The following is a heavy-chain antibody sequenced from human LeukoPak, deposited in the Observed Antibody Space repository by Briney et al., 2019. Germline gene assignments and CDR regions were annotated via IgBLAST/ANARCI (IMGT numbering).Heavy chain of an antibody. Sequence: GGSLRLSCAASGFTVSSNYMSWVRQAPGKGLEWVSVIYSGGSKYYADSVKGRFTISRDNSKNTLYLQMNSLRAEDTAVYYCARGSSAPLYYYGMDVWGQGTTVTVSS. D-gene: IGHD6-6*01. CDR3: ARGSSAPLYYYGMDV. CDR2: IYSGGSK. CDR1: GFTVSSNY. V-gene: IGHV3-66*01. J-gene: IGHJ6*02.